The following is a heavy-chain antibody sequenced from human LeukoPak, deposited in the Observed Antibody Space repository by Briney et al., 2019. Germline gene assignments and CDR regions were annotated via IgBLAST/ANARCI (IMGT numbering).Heavy chain of an antibody. D-gene: IGHD3-10*01. Sequence: GGSLRLSCAASGFTFSSYAMSWVRQAPGKGLEWVSAISGSGGSTYYADSVKGRFTISRDNSKNTLYLQMNSLRAKDTAVYYCAKAPSYGSGSYYTTWGQGTLVTVSS. CDR2: ISGSGGST. CDR1: GFTFSSYA. V-gene: IGHV3-23*01. J-gene: IGHJ5*02. CDR3: AKAPSYGSGSYYTT.